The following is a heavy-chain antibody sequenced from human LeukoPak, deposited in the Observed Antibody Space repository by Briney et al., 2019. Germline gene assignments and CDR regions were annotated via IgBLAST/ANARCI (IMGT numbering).Heavy chain of an antibody. D-gene: IGHD6-13*01. Sequence: GGSLRLSCAASGFTVSSNYMSWVRQAPGKGLEWVSAISGSGGSTYYADSVKGRFTISRDNSKNTLYLQMNSLRAEDTAVYYCAKDGLAAAGSSSCFDYWGQGTLVTVSS. CDR2: ISGSGGST. V-gene: IGHV3-23*01. CDR1: GFTVSSNY. CDR3: AKDGLAAAGSSSCFDY. J-gene: IGHJ4*02.